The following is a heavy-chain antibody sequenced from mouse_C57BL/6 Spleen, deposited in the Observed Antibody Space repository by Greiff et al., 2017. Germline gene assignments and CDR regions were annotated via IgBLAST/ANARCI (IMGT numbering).Heavy chain of an antibody. CDR3: ARGGYDGHSLYAMDY. CDR1: GYTFTSYW. CDR2: IDPSDSET. Sequence: QVQLQQPGAELVRPGSSVKLSCKASGYTFTSYWMHWVKQRPIQGLEWIGNIDPSDSETHYNQKFKDKATLTVDKSSSTAYMQLSSLTSEDSAVYYCARGGYDGHSLYAMDYWGQGTSVTVSS. D-gene: IGHD2-3*01. V-gene: IGHV1-52*01. J-gene: IGHJ4*01.